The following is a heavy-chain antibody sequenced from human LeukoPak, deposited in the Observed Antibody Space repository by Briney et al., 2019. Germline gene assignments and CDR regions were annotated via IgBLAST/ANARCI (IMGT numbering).Heavy chain of an antibody. J-gene: IGHJ4*02. CDR3: ARRGYSTRVVNF. Sequence: GGSLRLSCAASGFTFSSYSMNWVRQAPGKGLEWVSSISSSSSYIYYADSVKGRFTISRDNAKNSLYLQMNGLSAEDTAVYYCARRGYSTRVVNFCGQGTLVTVSS. CDR1: GFTFSSYS. CDR2: ISSSSSYI. D-gene: IGHD6-13*01. V-gene: IGHV3-21*01.